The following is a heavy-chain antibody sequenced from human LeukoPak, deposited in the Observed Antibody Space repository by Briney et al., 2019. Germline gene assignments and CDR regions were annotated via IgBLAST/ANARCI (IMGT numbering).Heavy chain of an antibody. J-gene: IGHJ4*02. CDR3: ARLGSYHDF. V-gene: IGHV4-4*09. Sequence: SETLSLTCTVTGASISNYYWSWLRQTPEKGLEWMGHIHTSGESRYYPSLESRLTMSIDTSRNQLSLKLTSVTAADTAVYFCARLGSYHDFWGQGALVTVSS. CDR2: IHTSGES. CDR1: GASISNYY. D-gene: IGHD1-26*01.